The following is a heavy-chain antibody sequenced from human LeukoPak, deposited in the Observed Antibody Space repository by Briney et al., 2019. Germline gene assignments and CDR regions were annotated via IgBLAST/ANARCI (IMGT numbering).Heavy chain of an antibody. CDR2: INSDGSRT. Sequence: PGGSLRLSCAASGFTFSSYWMHWVRQAPGKGLVWVSRINSDGSRTTYADSVKGRFTISRDNAKNTLYLQMSSLRAEDTAVYYCARDLDFCGGDCHWGQGTLVTVSS. CDR1: GFTFSSYW. CDR3: ARDLDFCGGDCH. V-gene: IGHV3-74*01. D-gene: IGHD2-21*02. J-gene: IGHJ4*02.